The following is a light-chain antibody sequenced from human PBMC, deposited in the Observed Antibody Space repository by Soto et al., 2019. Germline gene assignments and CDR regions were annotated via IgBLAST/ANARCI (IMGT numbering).Light chain of an antibody. CDR1: SSKIGSNT. Sequence: QSVLTQPPSASGTPGQRVTISCSGGSSKIGSNTVNWYQQLPGTAPKLLIYTNNQRPSGVPDRFSGSKSGTSASLAISGVQSEDEADYYCATWDDSLNGWVFGTGTKVTVL. J-gene: IGLJ1*01. CDR2: TNN. CDR3: ATWDDSLNGWV. V-gene: IGLV1-44*01.